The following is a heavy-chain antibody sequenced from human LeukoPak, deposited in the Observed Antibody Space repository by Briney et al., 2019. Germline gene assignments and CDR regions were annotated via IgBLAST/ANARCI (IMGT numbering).Heavy chain of an antibody. Sequence: PGGSLRLSCAASGFTFSSYAMSWIRQPPGKGLEWIGEINHSGSTNYNPSLKSRVTISVDTSKNQFSLKLSSVTAADTAVYYCARAYYYDSSGYYYFDYWGQGTLVTVSS. CDR1: GFTFSSYA. J-gene: IGHJ4*02. V-gene: IGHV4-34*01. CDR3: ARAYYYDSSGYYYFDY. CDR2: INHSGST. D-gene: IGHD3-22*01.